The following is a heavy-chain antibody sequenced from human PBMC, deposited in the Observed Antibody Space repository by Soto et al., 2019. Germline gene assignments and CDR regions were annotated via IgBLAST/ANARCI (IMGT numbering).Heavy chain of an antibody. V-gene: IGHV1-18*04. J-gene: IGHJ5*02. CDR2: ISAYNGNT. CDR1: GYTFTSYG. CDR3: ARDRIVVVPAATNWFDP. D-gene: IGHD2-2*01. Sequence: AASVKVSCKASGYTFTSYGISWVRQAPGQGLEWMGWISAYNGNTNYAQKLQGRVTMTTDTSTSTAYMELRSLRSDDTAVYYCARDRIVVVPAATNWFDPWGQGTLVTVSS.